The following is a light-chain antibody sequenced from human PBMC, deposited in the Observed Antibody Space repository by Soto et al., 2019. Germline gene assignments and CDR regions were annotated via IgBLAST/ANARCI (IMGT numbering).Light chain of an antibody. CDR1: QRVSSY. CDR2: DAS. Sequence: EIVLTQFPATLSLAPGERATLSCRASQRVSSYLAWYQQKPGQAPRLLIYDASNRATGIPARFSGSGSGTDFTLTISSLEPEDFVVYYCQQRSNCPITFGQGTRLDIK. V-gene: IGKV3-11*01. CDR3: QQRSNCPIT. J-gene: IGKJ5*01.